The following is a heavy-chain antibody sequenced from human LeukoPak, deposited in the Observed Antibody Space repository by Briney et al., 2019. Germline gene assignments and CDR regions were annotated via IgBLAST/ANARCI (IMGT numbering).Heavy chain of an antibody. V-gene: IGHV3-23*01. Sequence: GGSLRLSCAASGFTFSSYAMSWVRQAPGKGLEWVSAISGSGGSTYYADSVKGRFTISRDNSKNTLYLQMNSLRAEDTAVYYCAKFPVYYYYYYMDVWGKGTTVTVSS. CDR2: ISGSGGST. J-gene: IGHJ6*03. CDR1: GFTFSSYA. CDR3: AKFPVYYYYYYMDV.